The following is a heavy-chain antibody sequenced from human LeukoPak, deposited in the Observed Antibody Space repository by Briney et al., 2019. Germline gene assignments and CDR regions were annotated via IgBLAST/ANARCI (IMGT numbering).Heavy chain of an antibody. Sequence: GGSLRLSCAASGFTFSSYGMHWVRQAPGKGLEWVAVISYDGSNKYYADSVKGRFTISRDNSKNTLYLQMNSLRAEDTAVYYCARERGSRGDFDYWGQGTLVTVSS. V-gene: IGHV3-30*03. CDR1: GFTFSSYG. J-gene: IGHJ4*02. D-gene: IGHD3-16*01. CDR3: ARERGSRGDFDY. CDR2: ISYDGSNK.